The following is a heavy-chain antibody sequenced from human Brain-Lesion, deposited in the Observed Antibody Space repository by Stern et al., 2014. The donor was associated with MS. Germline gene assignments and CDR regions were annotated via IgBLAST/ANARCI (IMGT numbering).Heavy chain of an antibody. D-gene: IGHD1-14*01. Sequence: VQLGESGGDLVQPGRSLRLSCAAFGFTFDDYAMHWVRQAPGKGLEWVAGISWNSGTSGYADSVKGRFTTSRDNAYSSLYLQMNSLRPEDTALYYCARDITGSSAYFAYWGQGTLVTVSS. CDR1: GFTFDDYA. V-gene: IGHV3-9*01. CDR3: ARDITGSSAYFAY. CDR2: ISWNSGTS. J-gene: IGHJ4*02.